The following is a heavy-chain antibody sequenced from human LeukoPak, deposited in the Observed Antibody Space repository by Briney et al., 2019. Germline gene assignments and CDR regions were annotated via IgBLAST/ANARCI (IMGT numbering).Heavy chain of an antibody. CDR3: AKDRETTVTTFGMDV. Sequence: PGGSLRLSCVASGFPFSSYGMHWVRQAPGKGLEWVAVISYDGSNKYYADSVKGRFTISRDNSKNTLYLQMNSLRAEDTALYYCAKDRETTVTTFGMDVWGQGTTVTVSS. CDR2: ISYDGSNK. CDR1: GFPFSSYG. V-gene: IGHV3-30*18. J-gene: IGHJ6*02. D-gene: IGHD4-17*01.